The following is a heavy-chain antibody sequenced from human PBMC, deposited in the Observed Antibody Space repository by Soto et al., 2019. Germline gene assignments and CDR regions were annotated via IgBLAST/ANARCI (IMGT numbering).Heavy chain of an antibody. CDR1: GFTFSSYD. D-gene: IGHD1-7*01. J-gene: IGHJ4*02. CDR3: VRRVSGNYDY. V-gene: IGHV3-64*01. CDR2: ISSNGGTT. Sequence: EVQLAESGGGMVQPGGSLRLSCVASGFTFSSYDMQWVRQAPGKGLEYVSSISSNGGTTYYGKSVKGRFTTSRDNSKNTLYLQMGSLRAEDMAVYYCVRRVSGNYDYWGQGTLVTVSS.